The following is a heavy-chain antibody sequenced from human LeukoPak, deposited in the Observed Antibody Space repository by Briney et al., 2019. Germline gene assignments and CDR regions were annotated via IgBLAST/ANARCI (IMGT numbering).Heavy chain of an antibody. CDR2: IYSSGNT. Sequence: SETLSLTCTVSGGSISSSDYYWVWIRQPPGKGLEWIGSIYSSGNTYYNPSLQSRVTISVDTSKNQYSLKLSSVTAADTAVYYCARAAYYYDSSGFYPVLYYFDYWGQGTLVTVSS. CDR1: GGSISSSDYY. CDR3: ARAAYYYDSSGFYPVLYYFDY. D-gene: IGHD3-22*01. V-gene: IGHV4-39*07. J-gene: IGHJ4*02.